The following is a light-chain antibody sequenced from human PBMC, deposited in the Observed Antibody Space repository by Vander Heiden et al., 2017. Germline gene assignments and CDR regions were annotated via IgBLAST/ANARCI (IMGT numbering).Light chain of an antibody. J-gene: IGLJ2*01. Sequence: SYELTQPLSMSVPLGQPARITCGGNHIESKSVHGYPQKPGQALVLVIYRDSNWPSGIPERFSASNSWTTATLTISRAQAGDEDDYYCQVWDSSTVVFGGGTKLTVL. CDR1: HIESKS. CDR3: QVWDSSTVV. CDR2: RDS. V-gene: IGLV3-9*01.